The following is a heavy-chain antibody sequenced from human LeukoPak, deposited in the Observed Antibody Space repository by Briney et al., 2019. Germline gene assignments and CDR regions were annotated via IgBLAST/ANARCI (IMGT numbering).Heavy chain of an antibody. J-gene: IGHJ3*02. Sequence: PGGSLRLSCAASGFTFDDYGMSWVRQAPGKGLEWVSGINWNGGSTGYADSVKGRFTISRDNAKNSLYLQMNSLRAEDTALYHCARPSIRFWLPTGAFDIWGQGTMVTVSS. CDR1: GFTFDDYG. CDR2: INWNGGST. CDR3: ARPSIRFWLPTGAFDI. V-gene: IGHV3-20*01. D-gene: IGHD3-3*01.